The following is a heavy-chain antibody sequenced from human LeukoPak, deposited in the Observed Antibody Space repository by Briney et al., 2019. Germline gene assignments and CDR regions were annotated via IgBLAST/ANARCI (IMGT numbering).Heavy chain of an antibody. D-gene: IGHD3-10*01. CDR1: GGTFSSYA. CDR3: ARDRGESIPDYYYYMDV. J-gene: IGHJ6*03. Sequence: SVKVSCKASGGTFSSYAISWVRQAPGQGLEWMGGIIPIFGTANYAQKFQGRVTITADEFTSTAYMELRSLRSGDTAVYYCARDRGESIPDYYYYMDVWGKGTTVTISS. CDR2: IIPIFGTA. V-gene: IGHV1-69*13.